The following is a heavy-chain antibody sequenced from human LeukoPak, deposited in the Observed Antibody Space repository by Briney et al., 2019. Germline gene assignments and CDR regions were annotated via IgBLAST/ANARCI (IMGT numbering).Heavy chain of an antibody. CDR3: ASTGYSSSWYPSAEYFQH. CDR2: IYYSGST. CDR1: GGSISSGDYY. V-gene: IGHV4-61*08. D-gene: IGHD6-13*01. Sequence: SETLSLTCTVSGGSISSGDYYWSWIRQPPGKGLEWIGYIYYSGSTDYNPSLKSRVTISVDTSKNQFSLKLSSVTAADTAVYYCASTGYSSSWYPSAEYFQHWGQGTLVTVSS. J-gene: IGHJ1*01.